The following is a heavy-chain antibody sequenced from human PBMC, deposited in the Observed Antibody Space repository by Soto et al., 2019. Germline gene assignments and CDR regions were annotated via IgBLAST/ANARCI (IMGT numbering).Heavy chain of an antibody. CDR2: SSWNSGSI. D-gene: IGHD3-16*01. CDR1: GFTFDDYA. Sequence: EVQLVESGGGLVQPGRSLRLSCAASGFTFDDYAMHWVRQAPGKGLERVSGSSWNSGSIGYADSVKGRVTISRDNAKSSLYLKMNSLRAEDTALYYCAKVSYVQVRYAFDLWGQGTMVTVSS. J-gene: IGHJ3*01. V-gene: IGHV3-9*01. CDR3: AKVSYVQVRYAFDL.